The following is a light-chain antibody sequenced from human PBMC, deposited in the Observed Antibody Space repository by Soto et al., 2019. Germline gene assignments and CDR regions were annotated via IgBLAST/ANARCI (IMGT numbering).Light chain of an antibody. CDR2: GAS. Sequence: VLTQAAGTLSLSPRERATLSCRASQSVSSSYLAWYQQKPGQAPRLLIYGASSRATGIPDRFSGSGSGTDFTLTISRLEPEDFAVYYCQQYGSLFGQGTRLEIK. V-gene: IGKV3-20*01. CDR1: QSVSSSY. CDR3: QQYGSL. J-gene: IGKJ5*01.